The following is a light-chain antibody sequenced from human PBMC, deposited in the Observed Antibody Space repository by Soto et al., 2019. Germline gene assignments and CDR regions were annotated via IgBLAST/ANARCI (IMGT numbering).Light chain of an antibody. CDR1: QSVSSSY. CDR3: QQGST. J-gene: IGKJ2*01. Sequence: EIVLTQSPGTLSLSPGERATLSCRASQSVSSSYFAWYQQKPGQAPRLLIYGASSMATGIPDRFSGSGSGTDFTLTISRLEPEDFAVYYCQQGSTFGQGTKLEIK. CDR2: GAS. V-gene: IGKV3-20*01.